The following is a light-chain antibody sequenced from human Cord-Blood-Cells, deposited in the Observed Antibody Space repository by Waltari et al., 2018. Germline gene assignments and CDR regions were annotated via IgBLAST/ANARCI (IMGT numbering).Light chain of an antibody. Sequence: QSALTQPASVSGSPGQSITIPCTGTSSDVGSYNLFSWYQQHPGKAPKLMIYEGSKRPSGVSNRFSGSKSGNTASLTISGLQAEDEADYYCCSYAGSSTLFGGGTKLTVL. CDR3: CSYAGSSTL. CDR1: SSDVGSYNL. CDR2: EGS. V-gene: IGLV2-23*01. J-gene: IGLJ2*01.